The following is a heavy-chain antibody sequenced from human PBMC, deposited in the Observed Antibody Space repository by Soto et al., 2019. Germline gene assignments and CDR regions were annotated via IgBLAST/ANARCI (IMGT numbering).Heavy chain of an antibody. CDR3: ARIYCTTTCDSWFDP. V-gene: IGHV5-10-1*01. J-gene: IGHJ5*02. Sequence: SPSFEGHVTISVDKSISTAYLQWGSLRASDTAIYYCARIYCTTTCDSWFDPWGQGTLVTVSS. D-gene: IGHD2-2*01.